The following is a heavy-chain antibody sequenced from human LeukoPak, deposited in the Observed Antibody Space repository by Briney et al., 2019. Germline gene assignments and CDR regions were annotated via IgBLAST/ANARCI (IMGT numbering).Heavy chain of an antibody. J-gene: IGHJ4*02. CDR3: ARGCGRPSCPYYFDY. V-gene: IGHV3-7*04. CDR2: IKQDGSAK. Sequence: GGSLRLSCAASGFTFWSYWMSWVGQALGEGRDWVASIKQDGSAKRNVDSVKGRFTISRDNAMTSLYLQMNRLRAEDTAVYYCARGCGRPSCPYYFDYWGQGTLVTVSS. D-gene: IGHD2-2*01. CDR1: GFTFWSYW.